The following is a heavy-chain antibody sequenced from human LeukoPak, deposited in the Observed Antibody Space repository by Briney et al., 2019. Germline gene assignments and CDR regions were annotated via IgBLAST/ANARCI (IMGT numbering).Heavy chain of an antibody. J-gene: IGHJ6*02. CDR1: GYTLTELS. V-gene: IGHV1-24*01. D-gene: IGHD3-22*01. CDR3: AGSGYYDSSGSAYYGMDV. CDR2: FDPEDGET. Sequence: GASVKVSCKVSGYTLTELSMHWVRQAPGKGLEWMGGFDPEDGETIYAQKFQGRLTMTEDTSTDTAYMELSSLRSEDTAVYYCAGSGYYDSSGSAYYGMDVWGQGTTVTVSS.